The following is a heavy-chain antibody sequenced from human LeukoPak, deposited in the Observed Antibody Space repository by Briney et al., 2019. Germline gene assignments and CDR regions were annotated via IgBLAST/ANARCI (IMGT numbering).Heavy chain of an antibody. CDR2: IYYSGST. D-gene: IGHD3-16*02. J-gene: IGHJ4*02. Sequence: SETLSLTCTVSGGFISSYYWSWIRQPPGKGLEWIGYIYYSGSTNYNPSLKSRVTISVDTSKNQFSLKLSSVTAADTAVYYCASTPPSVLGELSSLNLFDYWGQGTLVTVSS. CDR3: ASTPPSVLGELSSLNLFDY. V-gene: IGHV4-59*08. CDR1: GGFISSYY.